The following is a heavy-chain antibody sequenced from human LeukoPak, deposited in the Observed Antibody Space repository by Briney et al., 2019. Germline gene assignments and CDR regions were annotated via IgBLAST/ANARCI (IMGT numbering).Heavy chain of an antibody. J-gene: IGHJ4*02. CDR1: GGSFSGYY. D-gene: IGHD2-2*02. CDR3: ARQDCSTTSCYSYFDY. CDR2: INHGGTT. V-gene: IGHV4-34*01. Sequence: SETLSLTCAVYGGSFSGYYWSWIRQPPGKALEWIGDINHGGTTSYNPSLKSRVTISVDTSQNQFSLNLRSVTAADTAVYYCARQDCSTTSCYSYFDYWGQGTLVTVSS.